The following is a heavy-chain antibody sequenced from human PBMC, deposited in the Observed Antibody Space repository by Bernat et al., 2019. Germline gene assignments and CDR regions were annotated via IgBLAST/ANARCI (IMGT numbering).Heavy chain of an antibody. Sequence: QLQLQESGPGLVKPSETLSLTCTVFGGSISSSSYYWGWIRQPPGKGLEWIGSIYYSGSTYYNPSLKSRVTISVDTSKNQFSLKLSSVTAADTAVYYCARDIPLGSGLQSDAFDIWGQGTMVTVSS. CDR2: IYYSGST. CDR1: GGSISSSSYY. V-gene: IGHV4-39*02. CDR3: ARDIPLGSGLQSDAFDI. J-gene: IGHJ3*02. D-gene: IGHD3-3*01.